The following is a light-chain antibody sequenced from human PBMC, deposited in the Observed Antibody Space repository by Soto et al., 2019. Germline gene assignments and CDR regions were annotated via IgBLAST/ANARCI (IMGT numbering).Light chain of an antibody. CDR1: SSNIGRNT. Sequence: QSVLTQPPSASGAPGQRVTISCSGGSSNIGRNTVNWYQQLPGTAPKLLIYGNNQRPSGVPDRFSGSKSGTSASLAISGLQYEDEADYYCAAWDDSLSGLVFGGGTKLTVL. J-gene: IGLJ2*01. CDR3: AAWDDSLSGLV. CDR2: GNN. V-gene: IGLV1-44*01.